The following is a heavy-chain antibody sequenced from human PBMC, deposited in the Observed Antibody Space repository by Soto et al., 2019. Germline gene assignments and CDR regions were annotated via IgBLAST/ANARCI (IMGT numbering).Heavy chain of an antibody. CDR3: ASDRRDPWSYGVIGDWFDH. CDR2: VYYRGSS. V-gene: IGHV4-31*03. Sequence: SETLSLTCTVSGGSISNSGYYWVWIRQYPGKGLEWIGCVYYRGSSYSNPSLKSRVTISVDTSKNQFSLKLSSVTASDTAVYYCASDRRDPWSYGVIGDWFDHWGPGTLVTVSS. J-gene: IGHJ5*02. D-gene: IGHD1-26*01. CDR1: GGSISNSGYY.